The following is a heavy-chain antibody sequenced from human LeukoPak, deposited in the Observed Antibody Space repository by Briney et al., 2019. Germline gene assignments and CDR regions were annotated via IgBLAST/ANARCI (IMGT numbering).Heavy chain of an antibody. CDR3: ANYNWNYGMDV. Sequence: GGSLRLSCAASGFTFSSYAISWVRQAPGKGLEWVSAISGSGGSTYYADSVKGRFTIPRDNSKNTLYLQMNSLRAEDTAVYYCANYNWNYGMDVWGKGTTVTVSS. D-gene: IGHD1-20*01. V-gene: IGHV3-23*01. J-gene: IGHJ6*04. CDR1: GFTFSSYA. CDR2: ISGSGGST.